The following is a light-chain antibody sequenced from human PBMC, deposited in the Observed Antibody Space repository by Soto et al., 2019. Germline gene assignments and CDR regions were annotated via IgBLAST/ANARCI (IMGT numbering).Light chain of an antibody. CDR2: GAS. Sequence: DIVMTQSPATLSVSPGERATLSCRASQSVGNNVAWYQQKPGQPPRLLIYGASTRAAGVPARFSGSGYGRQLSLTISSLQSEDFAIYHCQQHNNWPPWTFGQGTKVEV. V-gene: IGKV3-15*01. J-gene: IGKJ1*01. CDR1: QSVGNN. CDR3: QQHNNWPPWT.